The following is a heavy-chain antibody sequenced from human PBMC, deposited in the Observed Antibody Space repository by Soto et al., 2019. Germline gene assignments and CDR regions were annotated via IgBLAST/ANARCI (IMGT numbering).Heavy chain of an antibody. Sequence: EVQVLESGGGLVQPGGSLRLSCVGSGFIFSNYAMAWVRQAPGKGLVWVSGFGGSGGTYYADSVNGRYTISRDNSKNTLYLQMNSLRVEDTAVYYCAKSQSSLYYMDVWGKGTAVTVSS. CDR2: FGGSGGT. V-gene: IGHV3-23*01. CDR1: GFIFSNYA. CDR3: AKSQSSLYYMDV. J-gene: IGHJ6*03.